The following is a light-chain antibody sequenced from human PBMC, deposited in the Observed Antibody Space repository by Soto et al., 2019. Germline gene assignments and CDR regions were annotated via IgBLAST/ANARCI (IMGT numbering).Light chain of an antibody. CDR3: QQYHSYWT. CDR1: QSIKKS. Sequence: DVQMTQSPSSLSASVGDRVTITCRASQSIKKSLNWYQQKPGKAPKLLIFAASNLQSGVPSRFSGSGSGTDFTLTISSLQAEDFATYYCQQYHSYWTFGQGTKVDIK. J-gene: IGKJ1*01. CDR2: AAS. V-gene: IGKV1-39*01.